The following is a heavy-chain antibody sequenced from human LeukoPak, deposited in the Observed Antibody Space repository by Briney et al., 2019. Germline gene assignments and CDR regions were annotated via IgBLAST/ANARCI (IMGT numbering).Heavy chain of an antibody. D-gene: IGHD5-18*01. V-gene: IGHV3-23*01. CDR3: AKDSSYGDTAMVEGYFDY. J-gene: IGHJ4*02. CDR2: ISGSGGST. Sequence: GGSLRLSCAASGFTFNSYEMIWVRQAPGKGLEWVSAISGSGGSTYYADSVKGRFTISRDNSKNTLYLQMNSLRVEDTAVYYCAKDSSYGDTAMVEGYFDYWGQGTLVTVSS. CDR1: GFTFNSYE.